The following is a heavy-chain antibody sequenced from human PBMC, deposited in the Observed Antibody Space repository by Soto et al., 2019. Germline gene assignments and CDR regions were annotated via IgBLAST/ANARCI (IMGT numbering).Heavy chain of an antibody. V-gene: IGHV4-31*03. J-gene: IGHJ5*02. CDR1: GAPIITDGYY. D-gene: IGHD3-22*01. Sequence: SETLSLTCTVSGAPIITDGYYWTWIRQHPGKGLEWLGYIHYSGGATYSPSYNPSLQSRIAISVDISKSLFSLKLTSVTAVDMALYYCASVPPYSQDSLGYPPFHPLGPGTLVTVSS. CDR3: ASVPPYSQDSLGYPPFHP. CDR2: IHYSGGATYSP.